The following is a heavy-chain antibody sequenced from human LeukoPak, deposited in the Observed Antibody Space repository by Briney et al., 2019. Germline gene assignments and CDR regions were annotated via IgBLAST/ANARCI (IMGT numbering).Heavy chain of an antibody. J-gene: IGHJ4*02. CDR2: INHSGST. Sequence: SETLSLTCAVYGVSFSGYYWSRIRQPPGKGLEWIGEINHSGSTNYNPSLKSRVTISVDTSKNQFSLKLSSVTAADTAVYYCASKRYFDWFYNFDYWGQGTLVTVSS. V-gene: IGHV4-34*01. D-gene: IGHD3-9*01. CDR3: ASKRYFDWFYNFDY. CDR1: GVSFSGYY.